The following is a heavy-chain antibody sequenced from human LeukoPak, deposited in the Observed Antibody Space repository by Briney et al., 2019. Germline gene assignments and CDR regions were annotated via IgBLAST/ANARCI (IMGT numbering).Heavy chain of an antibody. J-gene: IGHJ4*02. CDR1: GGSFSGYY. CDR2: INHSGST. V-gene: IGHV4-34*01. D-gene: IGHD3-22*01. Sequence: SETLSLTCAVYGGSFSGYYWSWIRQPPGKGLEWIGGINHSGSTNYNPSLKSRVTISVDTSKNQFSLKLSSVTAADTAVYYCARGRYYYDSSGYYYFDYWGQGTLVTVSS. CDR3: ARGRYYYDSSGYYYFDY.